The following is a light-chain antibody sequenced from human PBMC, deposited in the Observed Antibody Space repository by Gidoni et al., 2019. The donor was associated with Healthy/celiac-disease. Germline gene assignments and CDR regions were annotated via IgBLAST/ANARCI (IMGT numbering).Light chain of an antibody. CDR2: AAS. V-gene: IGKV1-NL1*01. J-gene: IGKJ2*01. CDR3: QQYYKTPYT. Sequence: DIQMTQSPSSLSESVGDRVTITCRASQGISNSLACYQQKPGKAPKVLLYAASRLESGVPSRFSGSGSGTDYTLTISSLQPEDLETDYCQQYYKTPYTFGQGTKLEIK. CDR1: QGISNS.